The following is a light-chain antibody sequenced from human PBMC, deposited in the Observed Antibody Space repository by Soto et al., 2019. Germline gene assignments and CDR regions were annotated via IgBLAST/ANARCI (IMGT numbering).Light chain of an antibody. Sequence: QSALTQPASVSGSPGQSITISCTGTSSDVGGYNYVSWYQHHPGKASKLLIYDVNSRPSGVSDRFSGSKSGNTASLTISGLQAEDEADYYCSSYTSSSTEVFGTGTKLTVL. CDR1: SSDVGGYNY. CDR3: SSYTSSSTEV. V-gene: IGLV2-14*03. J-gene: IGLJ1*01. CDR2: DVN.